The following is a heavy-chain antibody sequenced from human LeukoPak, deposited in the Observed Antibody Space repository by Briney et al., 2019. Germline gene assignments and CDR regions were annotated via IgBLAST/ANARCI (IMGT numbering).Heavy chain of an antibody. CDR3: ARTGHYQFDS. CDR2: VSIYNDNT. D-gene: IGHD3-9*01. J-gene: IGHJ4*02. V-gene: IGHV1-18*01. CDR1: GYSFTDYD. Sequence: ASVKVSCMASGYSFTDYDFSWVRQAPGQGLEWLGWVSIYNDNTNYAREFQDRITMTTDISTSTAYMELKSLTSDDTAVYFCARTGHYQFDSWGQGTLVTVSS.